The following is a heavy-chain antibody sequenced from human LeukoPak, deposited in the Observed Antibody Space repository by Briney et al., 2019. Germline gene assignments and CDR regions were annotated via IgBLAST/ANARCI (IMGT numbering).Heavy chain of an antibody. Sequence: ASVKVSCKASGGTFSSYAISWVRQAPGQGLEWMGGIIPIFGTANYAQKFQGRVTITTDESTSTAYMELSSLSSEDTAVYYCARDLGAAAGSFFCFDYWGQGTLVTVSS. V-gene: IGHV1-69*05. J-gene: IGHJ4*02. D-gene: IGHD6-13*01. CDR2: IIPIFGTA. CDR3: ARDLGAAAGSFFCFDY. CDR1: GGTFSSYA.